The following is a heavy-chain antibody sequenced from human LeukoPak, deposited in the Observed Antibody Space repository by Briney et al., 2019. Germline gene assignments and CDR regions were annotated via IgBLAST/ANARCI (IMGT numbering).Heavy chain of an antibody. D-gene: IGHD3-22*01. Sequence: PGGSLRLSCAASGFTFSSYAMNWVRQAPGKGLEWVSGISGSGGSTYYADSVKGRFTISRDNSKNTLYLQMNSLRAEDTAVYYCAKALVVVITYYYFDYWGQGTLVTVSS. J-gene: IGHJ4*02. CDR1: GFTFSSYA. CDR2: ISGSGGST. CDR3: AKALVVVITYYYFDY. V-gene: IGHV3-23*01.